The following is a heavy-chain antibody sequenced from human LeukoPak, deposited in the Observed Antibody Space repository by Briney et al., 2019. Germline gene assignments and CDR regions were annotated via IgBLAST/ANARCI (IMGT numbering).Heavy chain of an antibody. CDR1: GFTFSSYW. CDR3: AREYYDSAYVPGGFDP. CDR2: INQDGSEK. J-gene: IGHJ5*02. Sequence: GGSLRLSCAASGFTFSSYWMTWVRQAPGKGLEWVANINQDGSEKYYVDSVKGRFTISRDNAKNSLYLQMNSLRAEDTAVYYCAREYYDSAYVPGGFDPWGQGTLVTVSS. V-gene: IGHV3-7*05. D-gene: IGHD3-16*01.